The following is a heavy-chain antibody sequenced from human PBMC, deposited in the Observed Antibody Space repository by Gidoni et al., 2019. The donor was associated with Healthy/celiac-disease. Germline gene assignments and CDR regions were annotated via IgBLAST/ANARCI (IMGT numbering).Heavy chain of an antibody. Sequence: QLQLQESGPGLVKPSETLSLTCTVSGGSISSSSYYWGWIRQPPGKGLEWIGSIYYSGSTYYNPSLKSRVTISVDTSKNQFSLKLSSVTAADTAVYYCARHYKGDYYDSSGYYLFDYWGQGTLVTVSS. J-gene: IGHJ4*02. V-gene: IGHV4-39*01. CDR2: IYYSGST. D-gene: IGHD3-22*01. CDR3: ARHYKGDYYDSSGYYLFDY. CDR1: GGSISSSSYY.